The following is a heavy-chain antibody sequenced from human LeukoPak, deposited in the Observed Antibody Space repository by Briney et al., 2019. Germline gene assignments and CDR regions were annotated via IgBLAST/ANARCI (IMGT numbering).Heavy chain of an antibody. CDR3: ATDPLVMVREHGGLDY. CDR2: FDPEDGET. Sequence: ASVKVSCKVSGYTLTELSMHWVRQAPGKGLEWMGGFDPEDGETIYAQKFQGRVTMTEDTSTDTAYMELSSLRSEDTAVYYCATDPLVMVREHGGLDYWGQGTLVTVSS. D-gene: IGHD3-10*01. V-gene: IGHV1-24*01. CDR1: GYTLTELS. J-gene: IGHJ4*02.